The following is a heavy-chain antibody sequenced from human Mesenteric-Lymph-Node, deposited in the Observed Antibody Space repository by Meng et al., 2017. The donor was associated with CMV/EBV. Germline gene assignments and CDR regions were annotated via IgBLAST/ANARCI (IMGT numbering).Heavy chain of an antibody. D-gene: IGHD3-10*01. CDR2: INQDGSEE. J-gene: IGHJ4*02. CDR3: ARCRGDDYFDY. V-gene: IGHV3-7*01. Sequence: GESLKISCAASGFTFSNYWMSWVRQAPGKGLEWVANINQDGSEEYYVDSVKGRFTISRDNAKNSLYMQTNSLRAEDTAVYYCARCRGDDYFDYWGQGTLVTVSS. CDR1: GFTFSNYW.